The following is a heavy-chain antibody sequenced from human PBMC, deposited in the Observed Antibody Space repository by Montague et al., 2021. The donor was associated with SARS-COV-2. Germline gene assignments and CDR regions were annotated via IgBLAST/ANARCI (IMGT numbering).Heavy chain of an antibody. CDR1: GGSISSYY. J-gene: IGHJ3*02. CDR3: ARGALFYDSSGYYSDAFDI. CDR2: IYTRRRT. D-gene: IGHD3-22*01. V-gene: IGHV4-4*07. Sequence: SETRSLTCTVSGGSISSYYWNWIRQSAGKGLEWIGRIYTRRRTNYDPSLHSRVTMSVDPSKNQFSLKLSSVTAADTAVYYCARGALFYDSSGYYSDAFDIGGQVTMVTVSS.